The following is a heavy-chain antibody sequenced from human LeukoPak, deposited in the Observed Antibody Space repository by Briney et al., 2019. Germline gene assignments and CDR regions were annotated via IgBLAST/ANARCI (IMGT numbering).Heavy chain of an antibody. V-gene: IGHV4-39*07. J-gene: IGHJ4*02. CDR1: GGSISSSSDY. CDR3: ARDSYNRYLVGEYYFDS. CDR2: IYYSGST. D-gene: IGHD1-14*01. Sequence: SETLSLTCTVSGGSISSSSDYWGWIRQPPGKGLEWIGSIYYSGSTYYNPSLKSRVTISVDTSKNQFSLKLSSVTAADTAVYYCARDSYNRYLVGEYYFDSWGQGTLVTVSS.